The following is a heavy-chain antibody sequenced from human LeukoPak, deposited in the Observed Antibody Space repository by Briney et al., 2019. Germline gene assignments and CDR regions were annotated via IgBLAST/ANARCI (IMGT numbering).Heavy chain of an antibody. Sequence: ASVKVSCKASGYTFTNYDINWVRQATGQGLEWMGWMNPNSGNTGFAQKFQDRVTMTRNTAARTAYMELSSLRSEDTAIYYCARNDYGGYDAFDVWGQGTMVVVSP. V-gene: IGHV1-8*01. CDR2: MNPNSGNT. CDR1: GYTFTNYD. CDR3: ARNDYGGYDAFDV. D-gene: IGHD4-23*01. J-gene: IGHJ3*01.